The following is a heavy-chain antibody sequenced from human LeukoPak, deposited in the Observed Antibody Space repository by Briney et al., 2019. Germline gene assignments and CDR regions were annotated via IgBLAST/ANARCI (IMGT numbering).Heavy chain of an antibody. CDR3: ARHRRGYYLY. V-gene: IGHV4-59*08. D-gene: IGHD3-22*01. J-gene: IGHJ4*02. Sequence: PSETLSLTCTVSGGSISSYYWSWIRQPPEKGLEWIGYIYYSGSTNYNPSLKSRVTISVDTSKNQFSLKLSSVTAADTAVYYCARHRRGYYLYWGQGTLVTVSS. CDR2: IYYSGST. CDR1: GGSISSYY.